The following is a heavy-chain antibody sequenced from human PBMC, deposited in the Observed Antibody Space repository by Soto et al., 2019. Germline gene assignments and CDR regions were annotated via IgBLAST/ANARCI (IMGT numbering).Heavy chain of an antibody. CDR2: VSGSGGTT. CDR1: GFTFSSSA. D-gene: IGHD6-19*01. CDR3: ARCTVDTIVTSGWCHYLDP. Sequence: EVQLLDSGGGLVQPGGSLRLSCAASGFTFSSSAMSWVRQAPGKGLEWVSAVSGSGGTTYYAASVRGRFTISRDNSKNTLYLQMNSLRAEDTAIYFCARCTVDTIVTSGWCHYLDPWGQGTRVTVSS. J-gene: IGHJ5*02. V-gene: IGHV3-23*01.